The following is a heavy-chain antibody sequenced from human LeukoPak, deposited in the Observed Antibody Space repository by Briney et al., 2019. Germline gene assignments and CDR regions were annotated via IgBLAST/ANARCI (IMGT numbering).Heavy chain of an antibody. CDR3: TLGGHYFGS. CDR1: GFTFSDAW. V-gene: IGHV3-15*01. Sequence: GGSLRLSCAASGFTFSDAWVSWVRQAPGKGPEWLGRVKSKTDGGTTDHAAPVKGRFTVSRDDSKNTLYLEMNSLKTDDTAFYYCTLGGHYFGSWGQGTLVTVSS. D-gene: IGHD3-10*01. CDR2: VKSKTDGGTT. J-gene: IGHJ4*02.